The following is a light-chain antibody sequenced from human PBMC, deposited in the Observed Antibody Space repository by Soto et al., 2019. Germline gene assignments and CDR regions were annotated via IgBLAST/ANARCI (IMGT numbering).Light chain of an antibody. CDR3: AACDDSLTDVV. CDR1: SSNIGSNT. Sequence: QSVLTQPPSASGTPGQRVTISCSGSSSNIGSNTVNWYQQLPGTAPKLLIYNNNQRPSGVPDRFSGSKSGTSASLAISGLQSDDEADYYCAACDDSLTDVVFGRGTKVTLL. CDR2: NNN. J-gene: IGLJ2*01. V-gene: IGLV1-44*01.